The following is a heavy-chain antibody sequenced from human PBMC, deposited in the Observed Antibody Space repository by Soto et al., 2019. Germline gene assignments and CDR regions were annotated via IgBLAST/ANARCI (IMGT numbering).Heavy chain of an antibody. CDR2: MNPTSGYT. CDR3: VTYFGEYDSYYNYSYKDV. J-gene: IGHJ6*03. D-gene: IGHD3-16*01. CDR1: GYTFTAYD. V-gene: IGHV1-8*01. Sequence: QVQLVQSGAEVKKPGASVKVSCRASGYTFTAYDLNWVRQAAGLGLEWMGWMNPTSGYTGYAQRFRGRVTMTRNTSINTAYMELSGLRPEDTGVYYCVTYFGEYDSYYNYSYKDVWGKGTTVTVSS.